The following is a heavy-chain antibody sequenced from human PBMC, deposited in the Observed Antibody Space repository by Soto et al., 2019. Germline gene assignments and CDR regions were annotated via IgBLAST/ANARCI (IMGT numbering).Heavy chain of an antibody. CDR3: VQSRCGGDCLEIYSSHAYNGLDV. CDR1: GLALRKTGVG. CDR2: LYWDDDK. J-gene: IGHJ6*02. V-gene: IGHV2-5*02. D-gene: IGHD2-21*02. Sequence: QVTLKESGPTLVKPTQTLTLTCTVSGLALRKTGVGVGWVRQPPGKALEWLALLYWDDDKRYSPSLRGRLTIAKDISEKQVVLTMTNMDTVDTATYYCVQSRCGGDCLEIYSSHAYNGLDVWGQGTTVTVSS.